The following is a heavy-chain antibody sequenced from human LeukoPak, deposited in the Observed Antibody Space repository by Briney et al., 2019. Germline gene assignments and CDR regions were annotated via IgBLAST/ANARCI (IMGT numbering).Heavy chain of an antibody. Sequence: GGSLRLSCAASGFTFSSYAMSWVRQAPGKGLEWVSAISGSGGSTYYADSVKGRFTISRDNSKNTVYLQMNSLRAEDTAVYYCARDPVSVGLRINSDYWGQGTLVTVSS. CDR2: ISGSGGST. CDR3: ARDPVSVGLRINSDY. D-gene: IGHD3-3*01. V-gene: IGHV3-23*01. J-gene: IGHJ4*02. CDR1: GFTFSSYA.